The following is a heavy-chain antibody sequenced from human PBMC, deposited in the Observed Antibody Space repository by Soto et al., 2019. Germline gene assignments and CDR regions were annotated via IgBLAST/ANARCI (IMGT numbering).Heavy chain of an antibody. Sequence: SETLSLTCTVSGDSIRSYYWSWIRQSAGKGLEWIGRIYTSGSTNYNPSLKSRVTMSVDTSKNHFSLKLSSLSAADTAVYYCARASVWYSSSSAYYFDYPGQGTLLTVSS. V-gene: IGHV4-4*07. CDR1: GDSIRSYY. CDR2: IYTSGST. CDR3: ARASVWYSSSSAYYFDY. D-gene: IGHD6-6*01. J-gene: IGHJ4*02.